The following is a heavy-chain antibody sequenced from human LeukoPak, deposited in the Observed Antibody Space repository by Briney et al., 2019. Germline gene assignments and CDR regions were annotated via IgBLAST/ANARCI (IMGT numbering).Heavy chain of an antibody. CDR2: IYYSGST. CDR3: ARVPYSSGWYGFDP. V-gene: IGHV4-39*01. Sequence: PSETLSLTCTVSGGSISSSSYYWGWVRQPPGKGLEWIGSIYYSGSTYYNPSLKSRVTISVDTSKNQFSLKLRSGTAADTAVYYCARVPYSSGWYGFDPWGQGTVVTVSS. CDR1: GGSISSSSYY. D-gene: IGHD6-19*01. J-gene: IGHJ5*02.